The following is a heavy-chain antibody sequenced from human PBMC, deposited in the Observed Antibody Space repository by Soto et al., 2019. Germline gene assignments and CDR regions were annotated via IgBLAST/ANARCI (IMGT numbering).Heavy chain of an antibody. D-gene: IGHD3-22*01. CDR2: ISGSGGST. CDR1: GFTFSNYA. CDR3: AKDPTSYRLYDSRGYLVGY. J-gene: IGHJ4*02. V-gene: IGHV3-23*01. Sequence: EVQLLESGGGLVQPGGSLRLSCAASGFTFSNYAMSWVRQAPGKGLEWVSVISGSGGSTYYADSVKGRFIISRDNFKNTLYLHMNSLRADDTAVYYCAKDPTSYRLYDSRGYLVGYWGQGTLVTVSS.